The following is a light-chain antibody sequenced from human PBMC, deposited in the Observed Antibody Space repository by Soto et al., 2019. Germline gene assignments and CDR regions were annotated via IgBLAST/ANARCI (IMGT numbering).Light chain of an antibody. V-gene: IGKV1-33*01. CDR1: QDISNY. CDR2: DAS. CDR3: QQYDNLYT. J-gene: IGKJ2*01. Sequence: DIQMTQSPSSLSASVGDRVTITCQASQDISNYLNWYQQKQGKAPQLLIYDASNLETGVPSRFSGRGSGSDFTFAISSLQPEDSAPYYLQQYDNLYTCGQWTQLEIK.